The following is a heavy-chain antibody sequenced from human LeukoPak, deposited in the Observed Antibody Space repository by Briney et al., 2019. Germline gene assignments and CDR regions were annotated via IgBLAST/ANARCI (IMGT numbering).Heavy chain of an antibody. CDR3: AREVPGVMVAFDL. CDR2: IEKHGSDK. J-gene: IGHJ3*01. V-gene: IGHV3-7*04. Sequence: PGGSLRLSCAGSGFSFSPYLMSWVRQAPGKGLDWLANIEKHGSDKYYVDSVKGRFTISRDNAKNSLSLQMDSLRAEDTAVYYCAREVPGVMVAFDLWGQGTMVTVSP. CDR1: GFSFSPYL. D-gene: IGHD2-2*01.